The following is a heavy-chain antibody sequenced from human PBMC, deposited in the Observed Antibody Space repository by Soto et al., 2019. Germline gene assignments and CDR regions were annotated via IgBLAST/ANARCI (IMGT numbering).Heavy chain of an antibody. J-gene: IGHJ4*02. CDR3: ARVSSWSCFDY. CDR2: INPRGGST. Sequence: QVQLVQSGAEVKKPGASVKVSCKASGYTFTSYYMHWVRQAPGQGLEWMGIINPRGGSTSYAQKFQGTVTMPRATSTSTVYMELSSLRSEDTAVYYCARVSSWSCFDYWGQGTLVTVSS. V-gene: IGHV1-46*01. D-gene: IGHD6-13*01. CDR1: GYTFTSYY.